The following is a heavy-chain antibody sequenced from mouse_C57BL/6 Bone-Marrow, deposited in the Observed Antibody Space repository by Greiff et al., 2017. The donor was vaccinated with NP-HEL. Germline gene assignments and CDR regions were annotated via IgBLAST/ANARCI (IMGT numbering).Heavy chain of an antibody. J-gene: IGHJ3*01. CDR1: GFTFSSYG. CDR3: ASPYDYDVAWFAY. CDR2: ISSGGSYT. Sequence: EVHLVESGGDLVKPGGSLKLSCAASGFTFSSYGMSWVRQTPDKRLEWVATISSGGSYTYYPDSVKGRFTISRDNAKNTLYLQMSSLKSEDTAMHYCASPYDYDVAWFAYWGQGTLVTVSA. V-gene: IGHV5-6*01. D-gene: IGHD2-4*01.